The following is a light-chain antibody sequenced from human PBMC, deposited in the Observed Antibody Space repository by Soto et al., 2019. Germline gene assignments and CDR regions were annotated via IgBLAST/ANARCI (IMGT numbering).Light chain of an antibody. CDR1: QSVSSSY. V-gene: IGKV3-20*01. J-gene: IGKJ2*01. CDR2: GAS. Sequence: EIVLTQSPGTLSLSPGEGATLSCRASQSVSSSYLAWYQQKPGQAPRLLIYGASSRAPGIPDRFSGSGSGTDFTLTISRLEPEDFALYYCQQYGGSRYTCGQGTKVEIK. CDR3: QQYGGSRYT.